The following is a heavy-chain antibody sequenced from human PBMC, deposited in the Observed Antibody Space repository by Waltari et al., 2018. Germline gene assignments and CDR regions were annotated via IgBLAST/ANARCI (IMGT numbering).Heavy chain of an antibody. V-gene: IGHV3-66*02. Sequence: EVPLVESGGGLVQPGGSLRLSCAASGFTVSSNYMNWVRQASGKGLEWISVIYNGGSTNYADSVKGRFTISRDNSKNTLYLQMNSLRTEDTAVYYCARDLDYNFWSGFGMDVWGQGTTVTVSS. D-gene: IGHD3-3*01. CDR2: IYNGGST. CDR3: ARDLDYNFWSGFGMDV. CDR1: GFTVSSNY. J-gene: IGHJ6*02.